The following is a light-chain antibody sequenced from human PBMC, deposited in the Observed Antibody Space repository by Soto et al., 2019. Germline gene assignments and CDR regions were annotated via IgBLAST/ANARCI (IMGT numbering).Light chain of an antibody. CDR3: QYYDSSRT. Sequence: EIVMTQSPATLSLSPGERATLSCRASQSVSSNLAWYQQKPGQAPRLLIYGASGRAAGVAERFSGSGSGTQFTLTISRLEPEDFAVYYCQYYDSSRTFAQGTKVDIK. CDR2: GAS. CDR1: QSVSSN. V-gene: IGKV3-20*01. J-gene: IGKJ1*01.